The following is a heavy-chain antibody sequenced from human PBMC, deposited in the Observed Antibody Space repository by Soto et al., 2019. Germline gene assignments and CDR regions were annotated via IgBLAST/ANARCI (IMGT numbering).Heavy chain of an antibody. CDR2: INAGNGNT. J-gene: IGHJ6*02. CDR3: ASSYYYDSSGYSSLYYYYGMDV. Sequence: QVQLVQSGAEVKKPGASVKVSCKASGYTFTSYAMHWVRQAPGQRLEWMGWINAGNGNTKYSQMFQGRVTITRDTSASTAYMELSSLRSEDTAVYYCASSYYYDSSGYSSLYYYYGMDVWRQGTTVTVSS. D-gene: IGHD3-22*01. V-gene: IGHV1-3*01. CDR1: GYTFTSYA.